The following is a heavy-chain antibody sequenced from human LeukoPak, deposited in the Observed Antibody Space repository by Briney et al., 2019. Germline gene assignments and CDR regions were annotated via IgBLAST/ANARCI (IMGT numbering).Heavy chain of an antibody. D-gene: IGHD2-2*01. CDR1: GFTFSSYA. CDR3: ARSHKYCSSTSCYGSDY. V-gene: IGHV3-30*04. Sequence: GGSLRLSCAASGFTFSSYAMHWVRQAPGKGLEWVAVISYDGSNKYYADSVKGRFTISRDNSKNTLYLQMNSLRAEGTAVYYCARSHKYCSSTSCYGSDYWGQGTLVTVSS. CDR2: ISYDGSNK. J-gene: IGHJ4*02.